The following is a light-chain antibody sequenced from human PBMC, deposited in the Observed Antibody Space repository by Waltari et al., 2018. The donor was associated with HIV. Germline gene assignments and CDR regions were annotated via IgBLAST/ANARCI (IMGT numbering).Light chain of an antibody. V-gene: IGLV1-47*01. CDR2: RNN. CDR3: ATWDDSLIWV. Sequence: QPVMTQPPSASGTPGHGVTISCSGSNSNIGTTSAYWYPPLPGMAPKPLIYRNNRRPSGIPDRFSGSRSGTSASLAISGLRSEDEADYYCATWDDSLIWVFGGGTKLTVL. CDR1: NSNIGTTS. J-gene: IGLJ3*02.